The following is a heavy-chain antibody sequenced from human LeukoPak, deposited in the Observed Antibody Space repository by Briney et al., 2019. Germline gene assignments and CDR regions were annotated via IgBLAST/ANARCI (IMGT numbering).Heavy chain of an antibody. CDR3: ARVHDFWSGYYTNFDY. Sequence: SETLSLTCTVSGGSISSGDYYWSWIRQPPGKGLEWIEYIYYSGSTYYNPSLKSRVTISVDTSKNQFSLKLTSVTAADTAVYYCARVHDFWSGYYTNFDYWGQGTLVTVSS. CDR2: IYYSGST. V-gene: IGHV4-30-4*08. CDR1: GGSISSGDYY. J-gene: IGHJ4*02. D-gene: IGHD3-3*01.